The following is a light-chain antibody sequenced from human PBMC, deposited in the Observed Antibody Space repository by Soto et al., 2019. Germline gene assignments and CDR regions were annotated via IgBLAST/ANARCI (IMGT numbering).Light chain of an antibody. V-gene: IGLV2-8*01. Sequence: QSALTQLPSASGAPGQSVSISCTGTSSDVGGYNYVSWYQQHPGKAPKLMIYEFSRRPSGVPDRFSGSRSANTAFLTVSGLQAEDEADYYCCSYAGNDNFYVFGTGTKVPVL. CDR1: SSDVGGYNY. CDR2: EFS. CDR3: CSYAGNDNFYV. J-gene: IGLJ1*01.